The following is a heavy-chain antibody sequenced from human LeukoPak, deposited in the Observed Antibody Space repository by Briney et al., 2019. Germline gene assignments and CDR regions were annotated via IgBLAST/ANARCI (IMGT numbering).Heavy chain of an antibody. V-gene: IGHV1-69*05. D-gene: IGHD3-22*01. CDR1: GGTFRSYA. CDR3: ASTGSSGYYYFDY. J-gene: IGHJ4*02. Sequence: SVKVSCKASGGTFRSYAISWVRQAPGQGLEWMGGIIPIFGTANYAQKFQGRVTITTDESTSTAYTELSSLRSEDTAVYYCASTGSSGYYYFDYWGQGTLVTVSS. CDR2: IIPIFGTA.